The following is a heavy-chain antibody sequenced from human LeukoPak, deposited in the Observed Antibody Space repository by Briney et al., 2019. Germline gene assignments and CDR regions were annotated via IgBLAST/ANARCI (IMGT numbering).Heavy chain of an antibody. CDR3: ARGGRPVRGPKPTRTNWFDP. Sequence: GASVKVSCKASGYTFTSYDINWVRQATGQGLEWMRWMNPNSDNTGYAQKFQGRVTMTRNTSISTAYMELSSLRSEDTAVYYCARGGRPVRGPKPTRTNWFDPWGQGTLVTVSS. CDR2: MNPNSDNT. D-gene: IGHD3-10*01. CDR1: GYTFTSYD. J-gene: IGHJ5*02. V-gene: IGHV1-8*01.